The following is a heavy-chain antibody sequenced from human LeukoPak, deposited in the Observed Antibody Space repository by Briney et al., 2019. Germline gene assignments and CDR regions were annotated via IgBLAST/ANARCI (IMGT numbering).Heavy chain of an antibody. Sequence: PGRSLRLSCAASGFTFSSYGMHWVRPAPGKGLEWVAAIWYDGSNKYYADSVKGRFTISRDNSKNTLYLQMNSLRAEDTAVYYCARDSSTGSLRMRLRLWGGDYWGQGTLVTVSS. D-gene: IGHD5-12*01. J-gene: IGHJ4*02. CDR1: GFTFSSYG. V-gene: IGHV3-33*01. CDR2: IWYDGSNK. CDR3: ARDSSTGSLRMRLRLWGGDY.